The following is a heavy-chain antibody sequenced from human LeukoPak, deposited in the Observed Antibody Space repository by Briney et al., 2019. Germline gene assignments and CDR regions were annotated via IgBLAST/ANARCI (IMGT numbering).Heavy chain of an antibody. CDR3: ARVTGDHYSYYYMDV. D-gene: IGHD7-27*01. CDR1: GGSFSGYY. Sequence: SETLSLTCAVYGGSFSGYYWSWIRQPPGKGLEWIGEINHSGSTNYNPSLKSRVTISVDTSKNQFSLKLSSVTAADSAVYYCARVTGDHYSYYYMDVWGKGTTVTVSS. J-gene: IGHJ6*03. CDR2: INHSGST. V-gene: IGHV4-34*01.